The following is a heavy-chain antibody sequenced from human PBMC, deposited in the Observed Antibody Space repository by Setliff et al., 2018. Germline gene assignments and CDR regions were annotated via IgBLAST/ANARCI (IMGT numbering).Heavy chain of an antibody. CDR1: GGSISRSSYN. CDR3: ARDLGGGSGYPDYGMDV. Sequence: PSETLSLTCTVSGGSISRSSYNWGWIRQPPGKGLEWIGSIYYSGSTYYNPSLKSRVTISVDTSKNECSLKLSSVTAADTAVYYCARDLGGGSGYPDYGMDVWGQGTTVTVSS. J-gene: IGHJ6*02. CDR2: IYYSGST. D-gene: IGHD3-3*01. V-gene: IGHV4-39*02.